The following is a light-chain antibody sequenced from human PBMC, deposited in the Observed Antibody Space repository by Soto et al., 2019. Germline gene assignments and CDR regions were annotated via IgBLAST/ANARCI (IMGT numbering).Light chain of an antibody. V-gene: IGKV3-20*01. CDR1: QSVTGNY. CDR2: EAD. Sequence: EIVLTQSPGTLSLSPGERATLSCRASQSVTGNYVAWHQQKPGQAPRLLIYEADTRATGISDRFSAGGSGTDITLTISRLEPEDFALYYCQQYGSPPHTFGGGTQVDIK. J-gene: IGKJ4*01. CDR3: QQYGSPPHT.